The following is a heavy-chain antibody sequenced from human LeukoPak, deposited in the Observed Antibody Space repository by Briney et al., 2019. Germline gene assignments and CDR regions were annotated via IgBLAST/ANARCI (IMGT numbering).Heavy chain of an antibody. CDR3: ARGEHRSAWLIDY. Sequence: GGSLRISCVTSGFTFSDYSMNWVRQAPGKGLEWISYITASSDSINYTDSVRGRFTISRDNAKNSLYLQMNSLRDDDTAVYYCARGEHRSAWLIDYWGQGTLVTVSS. CDR1: GFTFSDYS. D-gene: IGHD3-3*01. J-gene: IGHJ4*02. CDR2: ITASSDSI. V-gene: IGHV3-48*02.